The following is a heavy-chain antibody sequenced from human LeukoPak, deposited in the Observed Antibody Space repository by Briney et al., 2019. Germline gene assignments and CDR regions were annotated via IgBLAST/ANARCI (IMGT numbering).Heavy chain of an antibody. V-gene: IGHV4-4*07. CDR1: GGSLSRYY. CDR2: IYTSGST. Sequence: SSGTLSLTCTVSGGSLSRYYWRWIRQPAGKGLEWIGRIYTSGSTNYNPSLKSRVIMSVDTFKNQFSLKLSSVTAADTAVYYCAREVEAGNGWFDPWGEGTLVTVYS. J-gene: IGHJ5*02. D-gene: IGHD6-19*01. CDR3: AREVEAGNGWFDP.